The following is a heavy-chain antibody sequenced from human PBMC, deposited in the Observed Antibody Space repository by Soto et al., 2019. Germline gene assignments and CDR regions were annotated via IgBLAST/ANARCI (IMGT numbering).Heavy chain of an antibody. CDR3: AAQRGVRGVIIPHPH. V-gene: IGHV3-30-3*01. Sequence: QVQLVESGGGVVQPGRSLRLSCAASGFTFSSYAMHWVRQAPGKGLEWVAVISYDGSNKYYADSVKGRFTISRDNSKNTLYLQMNSLRAEDTAVYYCAAQRGVRGVIIPHPHWGQGTLFTVSS. CDR2: ISYDGSNK. J-gene: IGHJ4*02. D-gene: IGHD3-10*01. CDR1: GFTFSSYA.